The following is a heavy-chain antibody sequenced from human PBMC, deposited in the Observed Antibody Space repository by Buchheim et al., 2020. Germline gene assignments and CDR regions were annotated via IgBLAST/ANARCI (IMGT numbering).Heavy chain of an antibody. CDR3: ARDLEHYYDFWSGYYSGYGMDV. CDR1: GFTFSSYW. CDR2: IKQDGSEK. V-gene: IGHV3-7*01. J-gene: IGHJ6*02. Sequence: EVQLVESGGGLVQPGGSLRLSCAASGFTFSSYWMSWVRQAPGKGLEWVANIKQDGSEKYYVDSVKGRFTISRENAKKSLYLQMNSLRAEDTAVYYCARDLEHYYDFWSGYYSGYGMDVWGQGTT. D-gene: IGHD3-3*01.